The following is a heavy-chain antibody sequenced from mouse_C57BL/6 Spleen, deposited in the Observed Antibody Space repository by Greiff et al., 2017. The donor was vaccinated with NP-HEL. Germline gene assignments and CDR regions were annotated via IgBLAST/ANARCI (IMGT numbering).Heavy chain of an antibody. V-gene: IGHV5-4*01. D-gene: IGHD4-1*02. CDR1: GFTFSSYA. Sequence: DVQLVESGGGLVKPGGSLKLSCAASGFTFSSYAMSWVRQTPEKRLEWVATISDGGSYTYYPDNVKGRFTISRYNAKNNLYLQMSHLKSEDTAMYYCARVNWGFDYWGQGTTLTVSS. CDR2: ISDGGSYT. CDR3: ARVNWGFDY. J-gene: IGHJ2*01.